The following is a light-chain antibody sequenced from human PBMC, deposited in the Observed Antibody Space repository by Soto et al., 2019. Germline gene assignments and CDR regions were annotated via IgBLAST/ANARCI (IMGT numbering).Light chain of an antibody. Sequence: QSALTQPASVSGSPGQSIIISCTGTSSDVGNSNLVSWYQHHPDKPPKLVIYEATKRPSGVSSRFSGSKSGNTASLTISGLQAEDEADYYCCSYSTTTSMIFGGGTKVTVL. CDR1: SSDVGNSNL. CDR2: EAT. J-gene: IGLJ2*01. V-gene: IGLV2-23*01. CDR3: CSYSTTTSMI.